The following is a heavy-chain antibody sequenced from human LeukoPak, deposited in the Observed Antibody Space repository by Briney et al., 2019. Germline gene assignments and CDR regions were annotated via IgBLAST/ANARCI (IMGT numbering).Heavy chain of an antibody. CDR1: GYTFTTHD. CDR3: VRTLPNWGFDC. J-gene: IGHJ4*02. Sequence: VASVKVSCKASGYTFTTHDINWVRQATGQGLEWLGWMSPNSGDTGYAQKFQGRVTMTSDSSISTAYMELSSLRSEDTAIYYCVRTLPNWGFDCWGQGTLVTVSS. D-gene: IGHD7-27*01. V-gene: IGHV1-8*01. CDR2: MSPNSGDT.